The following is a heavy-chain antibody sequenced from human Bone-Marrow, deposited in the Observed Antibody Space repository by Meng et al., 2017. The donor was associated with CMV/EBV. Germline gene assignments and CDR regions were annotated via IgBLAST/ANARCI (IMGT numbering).Heavy chain of an antibody. CDR2: IKQDGSEK. CDR1: GFTFSSYW. CDR3: ARFNGHFYFDY. Sequence: GESLKISCAASGFTFSSYWMSWVRQAPGKGLEWVANIKQDGSEKYYVDSVKGRFTISRDNSKNTLYLQMNSLRTEDTAVYYCARFNGHFYFDYWGQGTRVTVSS. J-gene: IGHJ4*02. V-gene: IGHV3-7*01.